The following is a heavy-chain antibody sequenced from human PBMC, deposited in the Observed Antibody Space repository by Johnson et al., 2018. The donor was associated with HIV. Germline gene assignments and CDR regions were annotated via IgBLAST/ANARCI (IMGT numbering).Heavy chain of an antibody. CDR2: VYSGGYT. CDR3: EKVDCGGVTCEGYDPFEL. J-gene: IGHJ3*01. CDR1: EFNVSSNY. V-gene: IGHV3-66*01. D-gene: IGHD2-21*01. Sequence: VQLVESGGGVVQPGGSLRLSCAASEFNVSSNYMNWVRQAPGGGLEWVSVVYSGGYTYYADSVKGRFTISRDNSKNTLYLQMNSLRAEDTAVYYCEKVDCGGVTCEGYDPFELWGKGTLVTVSS.